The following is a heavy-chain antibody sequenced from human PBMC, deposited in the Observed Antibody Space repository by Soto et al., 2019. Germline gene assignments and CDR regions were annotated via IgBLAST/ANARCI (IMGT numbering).Heavy chain of an antibody. D-gene: IGHD4-17*01. J-gene: IGHJ1*01. CDR2: IYSGGST. CDR3: ARDFVHGDHPEYFQH. V-gene: IGHV3-66*01. Sequence: EVQLVESGGGLVQPGGSLRLSCAASGLTVSSNYMSWVRQAPGKGLEWVSVIYSGGSTYYADSVKGRFTISRDNSKNTLYLQMNSLRAEDTAVYYCARDFVHGDHPEYFQHWGQGTLVTVSS. CDR1: GLTVSSNY.